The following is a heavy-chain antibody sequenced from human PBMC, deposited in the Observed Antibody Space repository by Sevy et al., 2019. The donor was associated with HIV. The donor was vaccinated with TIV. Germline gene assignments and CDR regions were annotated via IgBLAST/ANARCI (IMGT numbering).Heavy chain of an antibody. Sequence: GGSLRLSCAASGFTFSNYWMSWVRQAPGKGLEWVANIKQDASEKYYVDSVKGRFTISRDNAKNSLSLQMNSLRAGDTAMYYCARDKAQGWFDPWGQGTLVTVSS. CDR3: ARDKAQGWFDP. J-gene: IGHJ5*02. V-gene: IGHV3-7*01. CDR1: GFTFSNYW. CDR2: IKQDASEK.